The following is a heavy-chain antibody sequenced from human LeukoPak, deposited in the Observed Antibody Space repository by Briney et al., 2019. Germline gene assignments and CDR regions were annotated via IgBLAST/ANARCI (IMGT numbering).Heavy chain of an antibody. Sequence: GASVKVSCKASGYTFTGYYMHWVRQAPGQGLEWMGWINPNSGGTNCAQKFQGRVTMTRDTSISTAYMELSRLRSDDTAVYYCATSSDYYDIEWFDPWGQGTLVTVSS. CDR1: GYTFTGYY. V-gene: IGHV1-2*02. CDR3: ATSSDYYDIEWFDP. D-gene: IGHD3-22*01. CDR2: INPNSGGT. J-gene: IGHJ5*02.